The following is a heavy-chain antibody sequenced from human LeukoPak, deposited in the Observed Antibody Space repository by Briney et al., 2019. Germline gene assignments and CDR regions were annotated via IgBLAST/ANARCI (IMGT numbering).Heavy chain of an antibody. J-gene: IGHJ5*02. CDR3: AREVAQLYDFWSGYVDR. V-gene: IGHV3-20*04. D-gene: IGHD3-3*01. Sequence: GGSLRLSCAASGFTFSIYAMTWVRQAPGKGLEWVSGISWNSGSIGYADSVKGRFTISRDNAKNSLYLQMNSLRAEDTAVYYCAREVAQLYDFWSGYVDRWGQGTLVTVSS. CDR2: ISWNSGSI. CDR1: GFTFSIYA.